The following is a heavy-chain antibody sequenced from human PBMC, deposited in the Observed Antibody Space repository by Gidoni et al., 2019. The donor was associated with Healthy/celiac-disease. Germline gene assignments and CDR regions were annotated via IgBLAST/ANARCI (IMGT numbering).Heavy chain of an antibody. J-gene: IGHJ4*02. Sequence: EVQLVESGGGLVKPGGSLRLSCAASGFTFSSYSMNWVRQAPGKGLEWVSSISSSSTYRYYADSVKGRFTISRDNAKNSLCLQMNSLRADDTAVYFCARGEEMATSSGYWGQGTLVTVSS. CDR1: GFTFSSYS. CDR3: ARGEEMATSSGY. D-gene: IGHD6-19*01. V-gene: IGHV3-21*01. CDR2: ISSSSTYR.